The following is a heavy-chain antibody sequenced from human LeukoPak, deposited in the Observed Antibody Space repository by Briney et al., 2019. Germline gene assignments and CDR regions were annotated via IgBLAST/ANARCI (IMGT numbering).Heavy chain of an antibody. V-gene: IGHV3-23*01. J-gene: IGHJ4*02. D-gene: IGHD3-22*01. CDR2: ISVGGVYT. Sequence: GGSLRPSCAASGFTSTTYAMTWVRQAPGEGLEWVSSISVGGVYTSYADSVRGRFTISRDNSKNTLYLQMNSLRAEDTAVYYCAKDLMIVQTALRTQDSWGQGTLVTVSS. CDR1: GFTSTTYA. CDR3: AKDLMIVQTALRTQDS.